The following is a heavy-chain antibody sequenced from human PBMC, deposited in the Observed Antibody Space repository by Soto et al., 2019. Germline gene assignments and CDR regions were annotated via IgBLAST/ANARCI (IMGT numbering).Heavy chain of an antibody. D-gene: IGHD1-26*01. CDR1: GGSISSGGYY. CDR2: IYYSGST. CDR3: ARGTRGSNSDFDY. V-gene: IGHV4-31*03. Sequence: SETLSLTCTVSGGSISSGGYYWSWIRQHPGKGLEWIGYIYYSGSTYYNPSLKSRVTISVDTSKNQFSLKLSSVTAADTAVYYCARGTRGSNSDFDYWGQGTLVTVS. J-gene: IGHJ4*02.